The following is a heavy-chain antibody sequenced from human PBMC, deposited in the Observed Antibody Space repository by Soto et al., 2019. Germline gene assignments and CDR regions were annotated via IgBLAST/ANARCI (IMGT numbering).Heavy chain of an antibody. Sequence: QVQLQESGPGLVKPSETLSLTCTVSGGPISSYYWSWIRQPPGKGLEWIGYISYSGSTNYNPSLKSRVTISVDTSKNQFSLKVGSVTAADTAVYYCVRDCYASSCFDYWGQGILVTVSS. CDR1: GGPISSYY. CDR2: ISYSGST. J-gene: IGHJ4*02. D-gene: IGHD6-13*01. V-gene: IGHV4-59*01. CDR3: VRDCYASSCFDY.